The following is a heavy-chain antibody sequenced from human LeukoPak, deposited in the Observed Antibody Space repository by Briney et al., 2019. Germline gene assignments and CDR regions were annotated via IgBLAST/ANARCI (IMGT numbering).Heavy chain of an antibody. J-gene: IGHJ5*02. D-gene: IGHD6-19*01. Sequence: GGSLRLSCAASGFTFNNYAMSWVRQAPGKGLERVSAISDSGTYTYYADSVKGRFTISRDNSKNTLYLQMNSLRAEDTAVYYCARQDPYSSGWYPWGQGTLVTVS. CDR3: ARQDPYSSGWYP. V-gene: IGHV3-23*01. CDR1: GFTFNNYA. CDR2: ISDSGTYT.